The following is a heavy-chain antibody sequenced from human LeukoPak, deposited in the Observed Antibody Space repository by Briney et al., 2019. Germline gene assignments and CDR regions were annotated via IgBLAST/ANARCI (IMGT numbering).Heavy chain of an antibody. CDR1: GYTFTRYY. CDR3: ARILWFGELSY. CDR2: INPNSGGT. D-gene: IGHD3-10*01. Sequence: ASVKVSCKASGYTFTRYYMHWVRQAPGQGLEWMGWINPNSGGTNYAQKFQGRVTMTRDTSISTAYMELSRLRSDDTAVYYCARILWFGELSYWGQGTLVIVSS. V-gene: IGHV1-2*02. J-gene: IGHJ4*02.